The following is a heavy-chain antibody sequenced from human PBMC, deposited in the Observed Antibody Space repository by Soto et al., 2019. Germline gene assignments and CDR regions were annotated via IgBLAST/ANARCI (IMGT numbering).Heavy chain of an antibody. CDR2: IYYSGST. J-gene: IGHJ3*02. D-gene: IGHD3-22*01. CDR3: AREGYYDSSGFSAFDI. CDR1: GGSISSGGYY. V-gene: IGHV4-31*03. Sequence: QVQLQESGPGLVKPSQTLSLTCTVSGGSISSGGYYWSWIRQHPGKGLEWIGYIYYSGSTYYNPSLKSRVTISVDTSKIQFSLKLSSVTAADTAVYYCAREGYYDSSGFSAFDIWGQGTMVTVSS.